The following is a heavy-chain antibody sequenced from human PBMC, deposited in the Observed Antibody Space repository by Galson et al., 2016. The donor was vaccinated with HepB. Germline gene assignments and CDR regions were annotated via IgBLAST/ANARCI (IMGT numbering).Heavy chain of an antibody. V-gene: IGHV4-34*01. D-gene: IGHD6-6*01. CDR2: INHSGST. CDR3: ARGLRFPRARSTSSDLRVFDI. J-gene: IGHJ3*02. Sequence: SETLSLTCSVHGGSLSGYYWSWIRQSPRKGLEWIGEINHSGSTNYNPSLKSRVTISVDTSKNQFSLKVRSVTAPDTTLYYFARGLRFPRARSTSSDLRVFDIWGQGTVVTVSS. CDR1: GGSLSGYY.